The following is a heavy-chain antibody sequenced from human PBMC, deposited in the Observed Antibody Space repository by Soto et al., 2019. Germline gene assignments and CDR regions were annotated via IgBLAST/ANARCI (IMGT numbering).Heavy chain of an antibody. CDR3: ARDNGRPPLGCNYYYITDV. CDR2: NIPLFRTP. D-gene: IGHD3-3*02. CDR1: GGTFSSSA. J-gene: IGHJ6*02. V-gene: IGHV1-69*12. Sequence: QVQLVQSGAEVKEPGSSVKVSCQASGGTFSSSALSWVRQAPGQGLEWMVGNIPLFRTPDYAQKFHGRVTLTADQTTRTAYMEPSSLRSEDTAIYYCARDNGRPPLGCNYYYITDVWRQGPTITVSS.